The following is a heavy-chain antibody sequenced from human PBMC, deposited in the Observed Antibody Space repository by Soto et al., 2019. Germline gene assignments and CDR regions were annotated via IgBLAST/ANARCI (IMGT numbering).Heavy chain of an antibody. D-gene: IGHD3-9*01. CDR1: GYSFTSYW. J-gene: IGHJ6*03. Sequence: PGESLKISCKGSGYSFTSYWIGWVRQMPGKGLEWMGIIYPGDSDTRYSPSFQGQVTISADKSISTAYLQWSSLKASDTAMYYCARLKRYFDSFYYYYYMDVWGKGTTVTVSS. V-gene: IGHV5-51*01. CDR2: IYPGDSDT. CDR3: ARLKRYFDSFYYYYYMDV.